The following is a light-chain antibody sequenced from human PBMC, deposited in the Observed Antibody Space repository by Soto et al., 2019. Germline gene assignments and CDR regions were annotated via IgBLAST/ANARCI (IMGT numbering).Light chain of an antibody. CDR2: GAS. J-gene: IGKJ1*01. CDR1: QSVSSSY. V-gene: IGKV3-20*01. Sequence: EIVLTHSPGTLSFSPEERATLSCRSSQSVSSSYLAWYQQKPGQAPRLLIYGASSRATGIPDRFSGTGSGTDFTLTFSRLEPEDFATYYCQQSYSTPRTFGQGTKVDIK. CDR3: QQSYSTPRT.